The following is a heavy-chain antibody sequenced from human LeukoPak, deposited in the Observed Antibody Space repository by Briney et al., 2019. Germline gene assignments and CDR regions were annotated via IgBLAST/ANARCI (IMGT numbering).Heavy chain of an antibody. CDR1: GYSISSGYY. V-gene: IGHV4-38-2*02. D-gene: IGHD4-17*01. CDR3: ARRLGGGYGDYYYGMDV. CDR2: IYYSGST. Sequence: SETLSLTCTVSGYSISSGYYWGWIRQPPGKGLEWIGYIYYSGSTNYNPSLKSRVTISVDTSKNQFSLKLSSVTAADTAVYYCARRLGGGYGDYYYGMDVWGQGTTVTVSS. J-gene: IGHJ6*02.